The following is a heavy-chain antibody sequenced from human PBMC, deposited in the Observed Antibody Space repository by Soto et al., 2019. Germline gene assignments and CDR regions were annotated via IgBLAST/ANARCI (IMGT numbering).Heavy chain of an antibody. CDR2: ISSSSSTI. CDR3: ARSLHYYGSGKDWYFDL. Sequence: EVQLVESGGGLVQPGGSLRLSCAVSGFTFSSYSMNWVRQAPGKGLEWVSYISSSSSTIYYADSVKGRFTISRDNAKNSLYLQMNSLRAEDTAVYYCARSLHYYGSGKDWYFDLGGRGTLVTVSS. D-gene: IGHD3-10*01. CDR1: GFTFSSYS. V-gene: IGHV3-48*01. J-gene: IGHJ2*01.